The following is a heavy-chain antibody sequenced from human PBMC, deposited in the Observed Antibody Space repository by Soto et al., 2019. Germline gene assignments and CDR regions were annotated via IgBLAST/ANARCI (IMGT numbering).Heavy chain of an antibody. Sequence: QVQLQESGPGLVKPSETLSLTCTVSGGSISSYYWSWIRQPPGKGLEWIGYIYYSGSTNYNPSLKRRVTIAVDTSKRHCSLKLSSVTAADTAVYYCARQGMSGYEPIDYWGQGTLVTVSS. CDR1: GGSISSYY. D-gene: IGHD5-12*01. J-gene: IGHJ4*02. CDR2: IYYSGST. V-gene: IGHV4-59*08. CDR3: ARQGMSGYEPIDY.